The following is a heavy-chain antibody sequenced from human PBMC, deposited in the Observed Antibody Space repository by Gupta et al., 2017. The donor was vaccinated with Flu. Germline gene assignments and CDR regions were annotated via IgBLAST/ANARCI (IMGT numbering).Heavy chain of an antibody. CDR3: ARIEYSYGRDAFDI. V-gene: IGHV3-21*01. CDR2: ISSSSSYI. J-gene: IGHJ3*02. Sequence: QAPGKGLEWVSSISSSSSYIYYADSVKGRFTISRDNAKNSLYLQMNSLRAEDTAVYYCARIEYSYGRDAFDIWGQGTMVTVSS. D-gene: IGHD5-18*01.